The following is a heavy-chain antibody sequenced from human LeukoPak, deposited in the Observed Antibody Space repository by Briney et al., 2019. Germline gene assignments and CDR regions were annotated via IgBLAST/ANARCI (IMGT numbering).Heavy chain of an antibody. CDR2: IYYSGFT. CDR3: ARDSSGYELGY. V-gene: IGHV4-59*12. CDR1: GGSISSYY. Sequence: SETLSLTCTVSGGSISSYYWSWIRQTPEKGLEWIGCIYYSGFTSYNPSLKSRVTLSVDTSKNQFSLKLSSVTAADTAVYYCARDSSGYELGYWGQGTLVTVSS. J-gene: IGHJ4*02. D-gene: IGHD3-22*01.